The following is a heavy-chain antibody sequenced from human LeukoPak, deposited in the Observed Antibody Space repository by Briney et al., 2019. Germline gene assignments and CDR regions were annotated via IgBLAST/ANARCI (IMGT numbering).Heavy chain of an antibody. Sequence: SETLSLTCTVSGGSISSSSYYWSWIRQPPGKGLEWIGYIYYSGSTNYNPSFKSRVTISVDTSKNQFSLKLSSVTAADTAVYYCARLPEEQWLVSYYYYYMDVWGKGTTVTISS. J-gene: IGHJ6*03. CDR1: GGSISSSSYY. D-gene: IGHD6-19*01. V-gene: IGHV4-61*05. CDR3: ARLPEEQWLVSYYYYYMDV. CDR2: IYYSGST.